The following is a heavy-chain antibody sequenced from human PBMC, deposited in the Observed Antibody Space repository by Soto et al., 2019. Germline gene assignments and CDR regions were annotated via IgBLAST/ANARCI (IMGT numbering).Heavy chain of an antibody. D-gene: IGHD1-26*01. CDR3: ARGSVGATLILTSFDY. Sequence: ASVKVSCKASGDTFTSYAMHWVRQAPGQRLEWMGWINAGNGNTKYSQKFQGRVTITRDTSASTAYMELSSLRSEDTAVYYCARGSVGATLILTSFDYWGQGTLVTVSS. J-gene: IGHJ4*02. CDR2: INAGNGNT. CDR1: GDTFTSYA. V-gene: IGHV1-3*01.